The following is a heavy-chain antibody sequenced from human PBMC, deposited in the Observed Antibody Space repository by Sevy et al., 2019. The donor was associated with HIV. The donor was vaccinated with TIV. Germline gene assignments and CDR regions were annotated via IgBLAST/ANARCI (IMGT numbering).Heavy chain of an antibody. Sequence: GGSLRLSCAASGFTFSSYAMSWVRHAPGKGLEWVSAISGSGGSTYYADSVKGRFTISRDNSKNTLYLQMNSLRAEDTAVYYCAKAPMGYYDFWSGNDAFDIWGQGTMVTVSS. D-gene: IGHD3-3*01. V-gene: IGHV3-23*01. CDR2: ISGSGGST. CDR3: AKAPMGYYDFWSGNDAFDI. J-gene: IGHJ3*02. CDR1: GFTFSSYA.